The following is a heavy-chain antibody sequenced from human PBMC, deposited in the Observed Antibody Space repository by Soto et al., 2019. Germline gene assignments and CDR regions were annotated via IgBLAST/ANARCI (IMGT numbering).Heavy chain of an antibody. CDR2: IYWDDDK. J-gene: IGHJ4*02. Sequence: QITLKESGPTLVRPAQTLTLTCDCSGFSLSTYHMGVAWIRQPPGKALEWLALIYWDDDKRYSPSLKDRLAISKGTSSNQVVLTITNVDPGDTATYFCAHAGDYDLLTFDHWGPGTLVTVSS. CDR1: GFSLSTYHMG. CDR3: AHAGDYDLLTFDH. V-gene: IGHV2-5*02. D-gene: IGHD4-17*01.